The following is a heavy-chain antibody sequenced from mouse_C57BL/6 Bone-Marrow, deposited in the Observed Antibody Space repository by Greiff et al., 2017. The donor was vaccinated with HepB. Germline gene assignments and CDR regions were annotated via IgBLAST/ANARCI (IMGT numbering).Heavy chain of an antibody. D-gene: IGHD1-1*01. CDR3: EKWYGSSSYYFDY. Sequence: VQLQHPGAELVKPGASVKVSCKASGYTFTSYWMHWVKQRPGQGLEWIGRIHPSDSDTNYNQNFKGKATLTVDKSSSTANMQLSSLRSEDSAVYDCEKWYGSSSYYFDYWGQGTTLTVSS. CDR1: GYTFTSYW. J-gene: IGHJ2*01. CDR2: IHPSDSDT. V-gene: IGHV1-74*01.